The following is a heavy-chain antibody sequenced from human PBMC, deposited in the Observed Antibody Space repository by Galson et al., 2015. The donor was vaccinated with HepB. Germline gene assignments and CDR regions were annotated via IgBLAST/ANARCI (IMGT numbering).Heavy chain of an antibody. CDR3: ARGYNVVWGP. CDR1: GFTFSTDW. Sequence: SLRLSCAASGFTFSTDWMSWVRQAPGKGLEWVANIKEDGSVKSYVDSVKGRFTISTDNAKNSLYLQMNRLRAEDTAVYYCARGYNVVWGPWGQGTLVTVSS. J-gene: IGHJ5*02. D-gene: IGHD3-16*01. CDR2: IKEDGSVK. V-gene: IGHV3-7*03.